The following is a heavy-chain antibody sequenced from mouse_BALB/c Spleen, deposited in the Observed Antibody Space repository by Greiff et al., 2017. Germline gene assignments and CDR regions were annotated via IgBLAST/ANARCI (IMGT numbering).Heavy chain of an antibody. J-gene: IGHJ3*01. V-gene: IGHV5-6-5*01. Sequence: EVMLVESGGGLVKPGGSLKLSCAASGFTFSSYAMSWVRQTPEKRLEWVASISSGGSTYYPDSVKGRIAISRDNARNILYLQMSSLRSEDTAMYYCAREGGSFAYWGQGTLVTVSA. CDR2: ISSGGST. CDR3: AREGGSFAY. CDR1: GFTFSSYA.